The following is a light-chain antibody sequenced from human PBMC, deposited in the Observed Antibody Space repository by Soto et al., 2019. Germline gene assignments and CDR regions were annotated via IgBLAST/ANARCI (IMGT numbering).Light chain of an antibody. CDR3: QQYGSSPPLT. J-gene: IGKJ4*01. CDR1: RSVSSNF. V-gene: IGKV3-20*01. CDR2: GAS. Sequence: EIVLTQSPGTLSLSPGGRATLSCRASRSVSSNFLAWYQQKPGQAPRLLIDGASSRATGIPDRFGGSGSGTDFTLTISRLEPEDFAVYYCQQYGSSPPLTFGGGTRVEIK.